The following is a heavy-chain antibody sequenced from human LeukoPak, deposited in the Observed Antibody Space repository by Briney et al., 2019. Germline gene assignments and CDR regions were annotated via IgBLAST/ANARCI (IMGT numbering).Heavy chain of an antibody. J-gene: IGHJ4*02. CDR1: GFTFSNYW. Sequence: GGSLRLSCAVSGFTFSNYWMSWVRQAPGRGLEWVANIKQDGSEKYYVDSVKGRFTISRDNAENSLFLQMNNLRAEDTAVYYCARDRWNIRFFAYWGQGTLVNGSS. V-gene: IGHV3-7*03. CDR2: IKQDGSEK. CDR3: ARDRWNIRFFAY. D-gene: IGHD3-16*01.